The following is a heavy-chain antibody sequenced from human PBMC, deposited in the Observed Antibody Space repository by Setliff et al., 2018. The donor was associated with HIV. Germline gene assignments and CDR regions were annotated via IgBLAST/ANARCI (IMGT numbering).Heavy chain of an antibody. CDR1: GGSISSGDYY. V-gene: IGHV4-31*03. Sequence: SETLSLTCTVSGGSISSGDYYWSWIRQHPRKGLEWIGYIYYTGSTYYNPSLKSRVTISVDTSKNQFSLKLSSVTAADTAVYYCARGLSSGWYGYWYFDLWGRGTLVTVSS. CDR3: ARGLSSGWYGYWYFDL. D-gene: IGHD6-19*01. J-gene: IGHJ2*01. CDR2: IYYTGST.